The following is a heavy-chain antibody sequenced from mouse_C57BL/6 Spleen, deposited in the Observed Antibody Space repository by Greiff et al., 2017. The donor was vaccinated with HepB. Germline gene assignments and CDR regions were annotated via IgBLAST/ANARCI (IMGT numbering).Heavy chain of an antibody. V-gene: IGHV1-72*01. Sequence: QQSCKASGYTFTSYWMHWVKQRPGRGLEWIGRIDPNSGGTKYNEKFKSKATLTVDKPSSTAYMQLSSLTSEDSAVYYCARGSSFNLNWYFDVWGTGTTVTVSS. CDR3: ARGSSFNLNWYFDV. J-gene: IGHJ1*03. CDR1: GYTFTSYW. CDR2: IDPNSGGT. D-gene: IGHD1-1*01.